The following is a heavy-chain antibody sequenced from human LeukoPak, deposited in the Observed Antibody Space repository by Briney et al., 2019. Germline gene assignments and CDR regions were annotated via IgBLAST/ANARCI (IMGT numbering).Heavy chain of an antibody. J-gene: IGHJ4*02. D-gene: IGHD5-18*01. Sequence: SETLSLTCTVSGGSISSSSYYWGWIRQPPGKGLEWIGSIYYSGSTYYNPSLKSRVTISVDTSKNQFSLKLSSVTAADTAVYYCARVVRLYSYGPIDYWGQGTLVTVSS. CDR2: IYYSGST. CDR3: ARVVRLYSYGPIDY. CDR1: GGSISSSSYY. V-gene: IGHV4-39*07.